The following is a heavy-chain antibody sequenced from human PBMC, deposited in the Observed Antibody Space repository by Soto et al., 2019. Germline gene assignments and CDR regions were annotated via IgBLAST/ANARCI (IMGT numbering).Heavy chain of an antibody. CDR3: AKSSRYRATTYGAFGD. Sequence: EVQLVESGGGLVQPGRSLRLSCAASGFTFDDYAMHWVRQAPGKGLEWVSGIRWNSGSIGYADSVKGRFTISRDNAKNSLYLQVNSLRAEDTALYYCAKSSRYRATTYGAFGDWGQGTLVTVSS. CDR1: GFTFDDYA. CDR2: IRWNSGSI. D-gene: IGHD3-10*02. V-gene: IGHV3-9*01. J-gene: IGHJ4*02.